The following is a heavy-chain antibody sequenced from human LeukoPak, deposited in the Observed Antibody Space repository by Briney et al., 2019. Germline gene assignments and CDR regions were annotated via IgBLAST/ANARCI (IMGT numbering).Heavy chain of an antibody. J-gene: IGHJ4*02. CDR3: ARDSVLNYYDSSGYYPFDY. V-gene: IGHV1-18*01. Sequence: ASVKVSCKASGYTFTSYGISWVRQAPGQGLEWMGWISAYNGNTNYAQKLQGRVTITTDTSTSTAYMELRSLRSDDTAVYYCARDSVLNYYDSSGYYPFDYWGQGTLVTVSS. CDR1: GYTFTSYG. CDR2: ISAYNGNT. D-gene: IGHD3-22*01.